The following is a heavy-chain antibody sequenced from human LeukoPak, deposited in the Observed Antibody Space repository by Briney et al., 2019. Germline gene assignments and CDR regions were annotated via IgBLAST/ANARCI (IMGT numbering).Heavy chain of an antibody. Sequence: PGGSLRLSCTASGFTFGTYGMTWVCQAPGKGLEWVSLISGGRGSTYYADAVKGRFTISRDNSKNTLYLQMNSLRAEDTAVYYCAKWGDRNGYYDYWGQGTLVTVSS. CDR1: GFTFGTYG. V-gene: IGHV3-23*01. CDR2: ISGGRGST. CDR3: AKWGDRNGYYDY. D-gene: IGHD3-22*01. J-gene: IGHJ4*02.